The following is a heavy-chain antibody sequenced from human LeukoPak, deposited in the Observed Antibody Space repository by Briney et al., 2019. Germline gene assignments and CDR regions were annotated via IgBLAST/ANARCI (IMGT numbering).Heavy chain of an antibody. Sequence: PSQTLSLTCTVPGGSLSSGRYYWSWFRQPAGKGLEWIGRIYTSGSTNYNPSLKSRVTISVDTSKNQFSLKLSSVTAADTAVYYCARANSGWYYFDYWGQGTLVTVSS. D-gene: IGHD6-19*01. CDR3: ARANSGWYYFDY. CDR2: IYTSGST. CDR1: GGSLSSGRYY. V-gene: IGHV4-61*02. J-gene: IGHJ4*02.